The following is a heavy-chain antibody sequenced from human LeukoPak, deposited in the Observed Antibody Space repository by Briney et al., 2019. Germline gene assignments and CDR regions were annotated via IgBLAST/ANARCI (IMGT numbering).Heavy chain of an antibody. V-gene: IGHV1-69*13. CDR2: IIPIFGTA. CDR3: ARDGRGVDGYNYDDY. J-gene: IGHJ4*02. CDR1: GGTFSSYA. Sequence: SVKVSCKASGGTFSSYAISWVRQAPGQGLEWMGGIIPIFGTANYAQKFQGRVTITADESTSTAYMELSSLRSEDTAVYYCARDGRGVDGYNYDDYWGQGTLVTVSS. D-gene: IGHD5-24*01.